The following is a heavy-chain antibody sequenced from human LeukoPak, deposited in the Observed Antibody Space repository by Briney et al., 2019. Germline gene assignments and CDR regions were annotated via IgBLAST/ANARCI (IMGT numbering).Heavy chain of an antibody. V-gene: IGHV4-34*01. J-gene: IGHJ4*02. CDR2: IDNNGIT. CDR3: ARGGGGEKAFYFDY. D-gene: IGHD6-25*01. Sequence: SETLSLTCAVSGESFSGNFWTWIRQSPVKGLEWVGEIDNNGITNYNPSLKSRVTMSVDTTRERFSLRLTSEGAADTGVYYCARGGGGEKAFYFDYWGQGSLVTASS. CDR1: GESFSGNF.